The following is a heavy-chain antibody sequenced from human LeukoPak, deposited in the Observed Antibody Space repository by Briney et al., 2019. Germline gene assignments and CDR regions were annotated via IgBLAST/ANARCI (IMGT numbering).Heavy chain of an antibody. J-gene: IGHJ4*02. CDR2: IYYSGST. D-gene: IGHD4-17*01. Sequence: PSETLSLTCTVSGGSISSYYWSWIRQPPGKGLEWIGYIYYSGSTNYNPSLKSRVTISVDTSKNQFSLKLSSVTAADTAVYYCASGGRETVPYYFDYWGQGTLVTVSS. CDR3: ASGGRETVPYYFDY. V-gene: IGHV4-59*01. CDR1: GGSISSYY.